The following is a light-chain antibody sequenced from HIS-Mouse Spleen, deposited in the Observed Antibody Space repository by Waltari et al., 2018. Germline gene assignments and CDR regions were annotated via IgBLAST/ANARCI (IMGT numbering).Light chain of an antibody. CDR1: SSDVGSYNL. V-gene: IGLV2-23*01. CDR2: EGS. Sequence: QSALPQPASVSGSPGQSNTISCAGTSSDVGSYNLVSWYQQHPGKAPKRMIYEGSKRPSGVSNRFSGSKSGNTASLTISGLQAEDEADYYCCSYAGSSTWVFGGGTKRTVL. J-gene: IGLJ3*02. CDR3: CSYAGSSTWV.